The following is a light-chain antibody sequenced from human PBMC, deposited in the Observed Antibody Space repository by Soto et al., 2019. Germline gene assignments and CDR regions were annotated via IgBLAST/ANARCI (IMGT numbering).Light chain of an antibody. J-gene: IGLJ2*01. V-gene: IGLV2-23*01. CDR3: CSYAGSSTVV. CDR2: EGS. CDR1: SSDVGSYNL. Sequence: QSALTQPASVSGSPGQSITISCTGTSSDVGSYNLVSWYQQHPGKAPKLMIYEGSKRPLGVSNRFSGSKSGNTASLTISGLQAEDEGDYYCCSYAGSSTVVFGGGTKLTVL.